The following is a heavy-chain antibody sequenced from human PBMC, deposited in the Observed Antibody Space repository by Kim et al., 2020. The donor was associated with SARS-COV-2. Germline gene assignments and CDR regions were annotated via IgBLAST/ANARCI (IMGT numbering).Heavy chain of an antibody. CDR3: AKVTSYYYNSGSSIDW. J-gene: IGHJ4*02. Sequence: GGSLRLSCTASGFSLSTYAMNWVRQAPGKGLDWVSGVSGSGGSTYYADSVKGRFTISRDSSKNTLYLQMNCLRAEDTAVYYCAKVTSYYYNSGSSIDWWGQGTLVTVSS. V-gene: IGHV3-23*01. D-gene: IGHD3-10*01. CDR1: GFSLSTYA. CDR2: VSGSGGST.